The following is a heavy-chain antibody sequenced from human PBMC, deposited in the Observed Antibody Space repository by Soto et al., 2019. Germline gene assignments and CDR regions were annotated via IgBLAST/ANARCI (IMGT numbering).Heavy chain of an antibody. CDR1: GGSFSGHT. CDR3: STRAYDTNGYYRFDP. CDR2: INHSGRV. Sequence: SETLSLTCAVYGGSFSGHTWTWIRQSPGKGLEWIGDINHSGRVNYSPSLKSRVTISLDTSKNQFSLTLSAVTAADTAMYYCSTRAYDTNGYYRFDPWGQGTLVTVSS. D-gene: IGHD3-22*01. V-gene: IGHV4-34*01. J-gene: IGHJ5*01.